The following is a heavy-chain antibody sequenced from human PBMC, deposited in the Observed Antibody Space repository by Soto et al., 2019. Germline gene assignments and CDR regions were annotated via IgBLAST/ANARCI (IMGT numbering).Heavy chain of an antibody. J-gene: IGHJ4*02. V-gene: IGHV3-15*01. CDR3: TIDRYGVDQFNH. CDR1: GFTFNAAW. Sequence: GGSLRLSCAVSGFTFNAAWMSWVRHFPGKGLEWVARIKATAEGGATDYGTPVKGRFAISRDDSKNTLYLQMNSLNTEDTAMYYCTIDRYGVDQFNHWGKGTLVTVS. CDR2: IKATAEGGAT. D-gene: IGHD2-2*01.